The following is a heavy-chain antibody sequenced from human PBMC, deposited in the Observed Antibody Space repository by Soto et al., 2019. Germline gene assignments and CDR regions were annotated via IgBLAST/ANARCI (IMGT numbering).Heavy chain of an antibody. CDR3: VKDGLTSVFCLVCDGSDI. CDR1: GFTFEDYA. CDR2: ISWKSGNI. V-gene: IGHV3-9*01. D-gene: IGHD3-9*01. Sequence: EVQLVESGGGLVQPGRSLRLSCAASGFTFEDYAMHWVRQAPGKCPEGVTAISWKSGNIGYAETVKCRFTISRDNAKNSLYLQMYSLRTEVTALYYCVKDGLTSVFCLVCDGSDIWGLWTIGTVSS. J-gene: IGHJ3*02.